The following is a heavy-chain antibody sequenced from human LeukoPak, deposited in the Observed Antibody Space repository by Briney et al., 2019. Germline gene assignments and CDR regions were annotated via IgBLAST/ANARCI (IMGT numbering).Heavy chain of an antibody. D-gene: IGHD6-19*01. J-gene: IGHJ1*01. V-gene: IGHV4-59*01. CDR2: IYYSGST. CDR1: GGSISNYY. CDR3: ARSGWYLGYFQH. Sequence: SETLSLTCTVSGGSISNYYWSWIRQPPGKGLEWIGYIYYSGSTNYNPSLKSRVTISVDTSKNQFSLKLSSVTAADTAVYYCARSGWYLGYFQHWGQGTLVTVSS.